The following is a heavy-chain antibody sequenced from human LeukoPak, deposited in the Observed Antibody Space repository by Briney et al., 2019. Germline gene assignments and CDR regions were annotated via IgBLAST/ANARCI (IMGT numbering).Heavy chain of an antibody. Sequence: AASVKVSCKASGYTFTSYGISWVRQAPGQGLEWMGWISAYNGNTNYAQKLQGRVTMTTDTSTSTAYMELRSLRSDDTAVYYCARGEANYYDSSGYLPCFDYWGQGTLVTVSS. CDR2: ISAYNGNT. J-gene: IGHJ4*02. V-gene: IGHV1-18*01. CDR3: ARGEANYYDSSGYLPCFDY. CDR1: GYTFTSYG. D-gene: IGHD3-22*01.